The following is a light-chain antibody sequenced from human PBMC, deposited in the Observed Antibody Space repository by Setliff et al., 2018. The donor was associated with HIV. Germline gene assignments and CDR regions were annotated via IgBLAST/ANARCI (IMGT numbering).Light chain of an antibody. V-gene: IGLV2-23*02. CDR3: CSYAGSGTLYV. CDR1: SSDVGSYKL. J-gene: IGLJ1*01. CDR2: EVT. Sequence: QSVLTQPASVSGSPGQSITISCTGTSSDVGSYKLVSWYQQHPGKAPKVMIYEVTKRPSGVSNRLSGSKSANTASLTISGLQAEDEADYYCCSYAGSGTLYVFGTGTKV.